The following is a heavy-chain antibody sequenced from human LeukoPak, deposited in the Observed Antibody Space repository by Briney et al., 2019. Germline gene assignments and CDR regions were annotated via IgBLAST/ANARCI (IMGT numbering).Heavy chain of an antibody. CDR1: GFTFSTYG. CDR2: IWYDGGNK. D-gene: IGHD4-17*01. Sequence: GGSLRLSCAASGFTFSTYGMHWVRQAPGKGLEWVAVIWYDGGNKNYADSVKGRFTISRDNSKNTLYLQMNSLRAEDTAVYYCARGGRTTWHGMDVWGQGTTVTVSS. J-gene: IGHJ6*02. CDR3: ARGGRTTWHGMDV. V-gene: IGHV3-33*08.